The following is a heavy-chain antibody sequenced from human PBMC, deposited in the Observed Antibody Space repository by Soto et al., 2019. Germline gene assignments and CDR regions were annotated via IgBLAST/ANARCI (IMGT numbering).Heavy chain of an antibody. J-gene: IGHJ4*02. D-gene: IGHD5-12*01. V-gene: IGHV3-21*01. CDR3: ARAQRWLRHGYSGS. CDR1: GFSFSSHS. CDR2: IGDSSTYI. Sequence: EVQLVESGGGLVKPGGSLRLSCAASGFSFSSHSMNWVRQAPGKGLEWVSSIGDSSTYIYYADSVKGRFTISRDNAKNSLFRQMDSLRAEDTAGYYCARAQRWLRHGYSGSWGEGKLVTVSS.